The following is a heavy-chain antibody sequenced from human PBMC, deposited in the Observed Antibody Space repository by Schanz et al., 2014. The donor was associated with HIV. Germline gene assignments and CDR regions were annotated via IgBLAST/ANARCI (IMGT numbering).Heavy chain of an antibody. J-gene: IGHJ5*02. Sequence: QVQLVQSGAEVKKPGASVKVSCKASGYTFTGYYIHWVRQAPGQGLEWMGWINPNSGGTNYAQKFQGRVTMTRDTSISTAYMELRRLRYDDTAVYFCARARAKIEGRPVGNWFDPWGQGTLVTVSS. CDR2: INPNSGGT. CDR1: GYTFTGYY. D-gene: IGHD6-6*01. V-gene: IGHV1-2*02. CDR3: ARARAKIEGRPVGNWFDP.